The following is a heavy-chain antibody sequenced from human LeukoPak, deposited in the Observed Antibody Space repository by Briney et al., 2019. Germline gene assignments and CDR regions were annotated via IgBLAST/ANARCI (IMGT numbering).Heavy chain of an antibody. Sequence: PSETLSLTCAVYGGSFSGYYWGWIRQPPGKGLEWIGEINHSGSTNYNPSLKSRVTISVDTSKNQFSLKLSSVTAADTAVYYCARNPRYCSGGSCYSGAWFDPWGQGTLVTVSS. CDR3: ARNPRYCSGGSCYSGAWFDP. J-gene: IGHJ5*02. CDR1: GGSFSGYY. CDR2: INHSGST. V-gene: IGHV4-34*01. D-gene: IGHD2-15*01.